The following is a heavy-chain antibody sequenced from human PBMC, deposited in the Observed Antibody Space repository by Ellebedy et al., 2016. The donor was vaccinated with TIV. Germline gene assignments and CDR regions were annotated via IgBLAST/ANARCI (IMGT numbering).Heavy chain of an antibody. Sequence: MPSETLSLTCTVPGGSINSGDYYWSWIRQPPGKGLEWVGYIYYSGSAYYNSSLKGRVKISVDRSKKQISLELNSVTAADTAVYYCARGGDGYIHYWGQGTLVTVSS. CDR1: GGSINSGDYY. D-gene: IGHD5-24*01. CDR3: ARGGDGYIHY. CDR2: IYYSGSA. J-gene: IGHJ4*02. V-gene: IGHV4-30-4*01.